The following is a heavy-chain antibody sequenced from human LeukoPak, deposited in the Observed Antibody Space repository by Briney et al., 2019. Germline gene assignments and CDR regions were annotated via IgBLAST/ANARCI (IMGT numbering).Heavy chain of an antibody. D-gene: IGHD2-15*01. CDR1: GYSISSGTYY. V-gene: IGHV4-61*02. CDR2: ISTSGST. Sequence: KSSETLSLTCTVSGYSISSGTYYWTWIRQPAGKGLEWIGRISTSGSTNYNPSLKSRVTISVDTSKNQFSLKLSSVTAADTAVYYCARGVVAAPQTFDYWGQGTLVTVSS. CDR3: ARGVVAAPQTFDY. J-gene: IGHJ4*02.